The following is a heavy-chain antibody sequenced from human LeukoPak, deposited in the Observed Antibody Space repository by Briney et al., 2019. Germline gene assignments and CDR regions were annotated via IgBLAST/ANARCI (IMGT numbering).Heavy chain of an antibody. CDR1: AFIFSDYE. Sequence: PGGSLRLSCEASAFIFSDYEMHWVRQAPGKGLEWISYINTFSTAMYYVDSVKGRFTISRDNAKNSVFLQMNSLRVDDTALYFCARSVPEPRAGMGPLDYWGQGTPVTVSS. J-gene: IGHJ4*02. V-gene: IGHV3-48*03. CDR3: ARSVPEPRAGMGPLDY. CDR2: INTFSTAM. D-gene: IGHD1-1*01.